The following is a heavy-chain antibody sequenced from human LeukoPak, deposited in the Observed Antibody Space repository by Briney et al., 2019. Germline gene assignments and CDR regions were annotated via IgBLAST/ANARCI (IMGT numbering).Heavy chain of an antibody. D-gene: IGHD1-14*01. Sequence: SQTLSLTCSVSGASIRSGDDYWAWIRQSPGRGLEWIGYIDYIGTTRYNPSLESRLNISVDSSKNQFSLKLTSVTAADTAVYFCARDRRSVHDYWGQGTLVTVSS. J-gene: IGHJ4*02. CDR3: ARDRRSVHDY. CDR2: IDYIGTT. CDR1: GASIRSGDDY. V-gene: IGHV4-30-4*01.